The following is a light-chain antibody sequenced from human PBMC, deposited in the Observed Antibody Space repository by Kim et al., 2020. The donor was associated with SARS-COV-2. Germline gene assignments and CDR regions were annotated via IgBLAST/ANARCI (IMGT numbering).Light chain of an antibody. J-gene: IGKJ4*01. CDR2: GAS. CDR3: QHYKNWPLS. V-gene: IGKV3-15*01. CDR1: QSINSN. Sequence: EIVMTQSPATLSVSPGERATLSCRASQSINSNLAWYQEKRGQAPRLLIYGASTRATGIPARFSGSGSGTEFTLTISSLQSEDFAVYYCQHYKNWPLSFGGGTKVDI.